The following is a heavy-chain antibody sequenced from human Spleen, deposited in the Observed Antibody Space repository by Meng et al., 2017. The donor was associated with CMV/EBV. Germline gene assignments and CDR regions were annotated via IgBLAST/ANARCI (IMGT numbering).Heavy chain of an antibody. CDR3: ARGGDYGMDV. CDR1: GGSISSSSYY. CDR2: IYYSGST. D-gene: IGHD3-10*01. V-gene: IGHV4-39*07. J-gene: IGHJ6*02. Sequence: SETLSLTCTVSGGSISSSSYYWGWIRQPPGKGLEWIGSIYYSGSTYYNPSLKSRVTISADTSENQFSLKLSSVTAADTAVYFCARGGDYGMDVWGQGTTVTVSS.